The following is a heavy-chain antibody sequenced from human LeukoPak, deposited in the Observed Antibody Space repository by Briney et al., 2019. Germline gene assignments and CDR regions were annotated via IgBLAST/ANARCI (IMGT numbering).Heavy chain of an antibody. V-gene: IGHV4-30-4*08. CDR1: GGSISSGDYY. D-gene: IGHD1-26*01. J-gene: IGHJ4*02. CDR3: ASLPINLAGGEDY. Sequence: SETLSLTCTVSGGSISSGDYYWRWIRQPPGKGLEWIGYIYYRGSTYYNPSLKSRVTISVDTSKNQFSLKLSSVTAADTAVYYCASLPINLAGGEDYWGQGTLVTVSS. CDR2: IYYRGST.